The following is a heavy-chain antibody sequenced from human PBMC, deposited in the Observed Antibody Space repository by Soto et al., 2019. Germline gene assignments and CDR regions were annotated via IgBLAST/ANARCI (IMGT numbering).Heavy chain of an antibody. D-gene: IGHD3-22*01. CDR2: VSGACITT. CDR3: AKGRIRGRDSGNFDY. V-gene: IGHV3-23*04. CDR1: GFTLSNLA. Sequence: EVQLEESGGDLVKPGGSLRRSCAASGFTLSNLAMSWVRQAPGKGLEWVPVVSGACITTKYAPALKGRFTVSRDTSKTTLSLEMGSLRAEDTGIYYCAKGRIRGRDSGNFDYWGQGTLVTVSS. J-gene: IGHJ4*02.